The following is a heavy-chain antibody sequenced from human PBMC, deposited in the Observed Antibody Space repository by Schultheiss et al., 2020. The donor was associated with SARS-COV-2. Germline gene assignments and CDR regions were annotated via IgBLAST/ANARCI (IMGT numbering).Heavy chain of an antibody. CDR1: GGSISSYY. D-gene: IGHD3-10*01. CDR3: ARDRQLLWFGELSSGMDV. CDR2: IYYSGST. V-gene: IGHV4-59*12. Sequence: SETLSLTCTVSGGSISSYYWSWIRQPPGKGLEWIGYIYYSGSTNYNPSLKSRVTISVDTSKNQFSLKLSSVTAADTAVYYCARDRQLLWFGELSSGMDVWGQGTTVTVSS. J-gene: IGHJ6*02.